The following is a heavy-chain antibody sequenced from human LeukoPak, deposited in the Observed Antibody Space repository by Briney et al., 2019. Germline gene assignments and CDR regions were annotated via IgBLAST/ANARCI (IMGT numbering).Heavy chain of an antibody. V-gene: IGHV3-30*02. CDR1: GFTFSSYG. CDR2: IRYDGSNK. J-gene: IGHJ3*02. Sequence: GRSLRLSCAASGFTFSSYGMHWVRQAPGKGLEWVAFIRYDGSNKYYADSVKGRFTISRDNSKNTLYLQMNSLRAEDTAVYYCAKDKGFTDDAFDIWGQGTMVTVSS. D-gene: IGHD3-10*01. CDR3: AKDKGFTDDAFDI.